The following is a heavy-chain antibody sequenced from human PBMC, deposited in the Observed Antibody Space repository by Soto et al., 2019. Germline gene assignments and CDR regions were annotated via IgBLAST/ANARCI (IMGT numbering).Heavy chain of an antibody. Sequence: GGSLRLSCAASGFTFSDYYMSWIRQVPGKGLEWLSYISSSSTYITYADSVKGRFTISRDNAKNSLYLQMSRLRAEDTAVYYCAREGPGSSNWYVDSWGQGTLVTVSS. J-gene: IGHJ4*02. CDR1: GFTFSDYY. D-gene: IGHD6-13*01. CDR2: ISSSSTYI. V-gene: IGHV3-11*05. CDR3: AREGPGSSNWYVDS.